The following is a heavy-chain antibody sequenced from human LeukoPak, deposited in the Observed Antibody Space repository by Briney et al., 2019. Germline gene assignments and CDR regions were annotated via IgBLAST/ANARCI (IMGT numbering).Heavy chain of an antibody. V-gene: IGHV1-18*01. J-gene: IGHJ4*02. CDR3: ARERPSGVLQGYYFDY. Sequence: ASVKVSCKASGYTFTSYGISWVRQAPGQGLEWMGRISAYNGNTNYAQKLQGRVTMTTDTSTSTAYMELRSLRSDDTAVYYCARERPSGVLQGYYFDYWGQGTLVTVSS. CDR2: ISAYNGNT. D-gene: IGHD3-10*01. CDR1: GYTFTSYG.